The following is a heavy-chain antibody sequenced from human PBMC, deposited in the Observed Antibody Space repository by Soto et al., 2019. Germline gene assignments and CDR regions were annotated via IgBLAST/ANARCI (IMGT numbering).Heavy chain of an antibody. J-gene: IGHJ4*02. D-gene: IGHD6-13*01. Sequence: PGGSLRLSCAASGFPFSSFAMSLVRQSPGKGLDWVSAISGSGGSTYSADSVKGRFTISRDNSKNTLYLQMSSLRAEDTAVYYCARGFSAGKCSPQDFSGQGSLVPVSS. CDR1: GFPFSSFA. CDR2: ISGSGGST. CDR3: ARGFSAGKCSPQDF. V-gene: IGHV3-23*01.